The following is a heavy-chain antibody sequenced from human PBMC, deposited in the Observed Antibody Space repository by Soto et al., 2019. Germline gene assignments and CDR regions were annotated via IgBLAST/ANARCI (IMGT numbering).Heavy chain of an antibody. CDR3: ASYRGRVGPEVYFDL. Sequence: QVQLVESGGGVVQPGRSRRLSCAASGFTFSSYGMHWVRQAPGKGLEWVAVISYDGSNKYYADSVKGRFTISRDNSKNTLYLQMYSPRAEDTAVYYCASYRGRVGPEVYFDLWGRGTLVTVSS. D-gene: IGHD3-16*02. CDR1: GFTFSSYG. V-gene: IGHV3-30*03. CDR2: ISYDGSNK. J-gene: IGHJ2*01.